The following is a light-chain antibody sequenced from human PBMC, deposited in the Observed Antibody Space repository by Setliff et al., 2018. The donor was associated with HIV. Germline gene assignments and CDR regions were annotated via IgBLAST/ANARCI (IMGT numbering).Light chain of an antibody. CDR2: EVN. V-gene: IGLV2-8*01. CDR1: SSDVGGYNY. CDR3: TSYAGSNNPWV. J-gene: IGLJ1*01. Sequence: QSALAQPPSASGSPGQSVTISCTGTSSDVGGYNYVSWYQQHPGKAPKLMIFEVNKRPSGVPDRFSGSKSGNTASLTVSGLQAEDEAGYYCTSYAGSNNPWVFGTGTKVTVL.